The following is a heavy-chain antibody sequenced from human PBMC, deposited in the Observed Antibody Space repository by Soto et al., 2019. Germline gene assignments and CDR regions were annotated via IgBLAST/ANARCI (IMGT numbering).Heavy chain of an antibody. J-gene: IGHJ2*01. CDR3: SRSSQSWYFDL. Sequence: SETLSLTCTVSGASIISSSYYWGWIRQPPGKGLEWIGSINYSGSTYHNPSLKSRVTISADTSKNQFSLKLRSVTAADTAVYYCSRSSQSWYFDLWGRGTLVTV. CDR1: GASIISSSYY. CDR2: INYSGST. V-gene: IGHV4-39*01. D-gene: IGHD4-4*01.